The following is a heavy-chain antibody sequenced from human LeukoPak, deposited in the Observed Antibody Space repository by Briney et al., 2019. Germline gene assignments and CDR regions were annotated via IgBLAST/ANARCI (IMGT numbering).Heavy chain of an antibody. J-gene: IGHJ5*02. CDR3: AKDPYDFWSGYSQNWFDP. CDR2: ISGSGGST. V-gene: IGHV3-23*01. Sequence: ETLSLTCTVSGGSISSYYWSWVRQAPGKGLEWVSAISGSGGSTYYADSVKGRFTISRDNSKNTLYLQMNSLRAEDTAVYYCAKDPYDFWSGYSQNWFDPWGQGTLVTVSS. CDR1: GGSISSYY. D-gene: IGHD3-3*01.